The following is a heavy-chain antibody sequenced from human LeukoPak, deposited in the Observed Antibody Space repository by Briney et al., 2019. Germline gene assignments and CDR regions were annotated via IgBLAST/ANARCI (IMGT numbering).Heavy chain of an antibody. CDR1: GGSISSYY. Sequence: PETLSLTCTVSGGSISSYYWSWIRQPPGKGLEWIGYIYYSGSTNYNPSLKSRVTISVDTSKNQFSLKLSSVTAADTAVYYCARGRLAAAYYFDYWGQGTLVTVSS. J-gene: IGHJ4*02. CDR2: IYYSGST. D-gene: IGHD6-13*01. CDR3: ARGRLAAAYYFDY. V-gene: IGHV4-59*01.